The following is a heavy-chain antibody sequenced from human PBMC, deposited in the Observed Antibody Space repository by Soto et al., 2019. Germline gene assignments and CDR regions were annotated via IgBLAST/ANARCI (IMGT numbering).Heavy chain of an antibody. D-gene: IGHD3-10*02. CDR3: ARDVLGSYYGKDV. V-gene: IGHV6-1*01. CDR2: TYYRSNWYN. J-gene: IGHJ6*02. CDR1: GESVSSNSAA. Sequence: SRTLSLTSAISGESVSSNSAAWNWIRQSPSSGLEWMGRTYYRSNWYNDYAVSVKSRMTINPDTSKNQFSLQLNSVTPEHTAVYYCARDVLGSYYGKDVWGHRTTDTVS.